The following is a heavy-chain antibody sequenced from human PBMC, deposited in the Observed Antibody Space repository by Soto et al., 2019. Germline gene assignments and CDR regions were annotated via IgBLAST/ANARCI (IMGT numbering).Heavy chain of an antibody. V-gene: IGHV3-66*01. J-gene: IGHJ3*02. CDR3: ARDSGYSSSWYDAFDI. CDR1: GFTVSSNY. D-gene: IGHD6-13*01. CDR2: IYSGGST. Sequence: HPGGSLRLSCAASGFTVSSNYMSWVRQAPGKGLEWVSVIYSGGSTYYADSVKGRFTISRDNSKNTLYLQMNSLRAEDTAVYYCARDSGYSSSWYDAFDIWGQGTMVTVSS.